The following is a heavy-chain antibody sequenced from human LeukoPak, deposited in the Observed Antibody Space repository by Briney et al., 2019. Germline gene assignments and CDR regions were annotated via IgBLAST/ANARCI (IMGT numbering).Heavy chain of an antibody. J-gene: IGHJ4*02. V-gene: IGHV3-9*01. Sequence: PGGSLRLSCTVSGFTFDDYAMHWVRHTPGKGLEWVAGITWNRDNIGYADSVKGRFTISRDNAKTSLYLQMNSLRAEDTALYYCAKDLGPGSMATSPGFDYWGQGTLVTVSS. CDR1: GFTFDDYA. CDR2: ITWNRDNI. CDR3: AKDLGPGSMATSPGFDY. D-gene: IGHD5-24*01.